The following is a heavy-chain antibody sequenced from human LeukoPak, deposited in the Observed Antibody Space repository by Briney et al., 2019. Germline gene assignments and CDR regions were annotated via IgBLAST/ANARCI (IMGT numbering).Heavy chain of an antibody. V-gene: IGHV3-48*02. CDR1: GFTFSDYS. J-gene: IGHJ4*02. Sequence: PGGSLRLSCATSGFTFSDYSMNWVRQAPGKGPEWISYISNDRSSVADSVKGRFTISRDNAENSLFLQMNSLRDEDTAVYYCARDTDLSFDYWGQGILVTVSS. CDR3: ARDTDLSFDY. CDR2: ISNDRSSV. D-gene: IGHD3/OR15-3a*01.